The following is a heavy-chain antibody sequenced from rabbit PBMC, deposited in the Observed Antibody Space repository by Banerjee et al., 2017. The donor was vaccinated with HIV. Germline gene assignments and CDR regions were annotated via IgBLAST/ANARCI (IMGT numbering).Heavy chain of an antibody. CDR1: GISFSNGYV. CDR2: INTISGDT. V-gene: IGHV1S40*01. J-gene: IGHJ4*01. Sequence: QSLEESGGDLVKPGASLTLTCKASGISFSNGYVMCWVRQAPGKGLEWIACINTISGDTVYATWAKGRFTISKASWTTVTLQMTSLTAADTASYFCARGGDHGDWTFKLWGQGTLVTVS. CDR3: ARGGDHGDWTFKL. D-gene: IGHD2-1*01.